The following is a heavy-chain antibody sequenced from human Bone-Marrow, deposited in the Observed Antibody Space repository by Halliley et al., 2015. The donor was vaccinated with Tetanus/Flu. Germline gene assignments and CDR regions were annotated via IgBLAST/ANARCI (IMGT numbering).Heavy chain of an antibody. D-gene: IGHD3-3*01. CDR3: ARNFGERYCFAH. J-gene: IGHJ4*02. CDR2: VSDSGDST. V-gene: IGHV3-23*01. Sequence: GVSVVSDSGDSTDYAASVKGRFTISRDYFKNTLYLQMNSLRAEDTAVYYCARNFGERYCFAHWGQGTLVTVSS.